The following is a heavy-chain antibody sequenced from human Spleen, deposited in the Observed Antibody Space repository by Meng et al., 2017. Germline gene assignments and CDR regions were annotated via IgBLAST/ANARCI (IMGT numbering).Heavy chain of an antibody. CDR2: MIPIFSTA. CDR1: GGTFSSYA. D-gene: IGHD2-8*02. Sequence: SVNVSCKASGGTFSSYAISWVRQAPGQGLEWMGGMIPIFSTANYAQKFQGRITITTDASTSTAYMELDSLRSEDTAVYYCAREKSTGKTLIIYDMDVWGQGTTVTVSS. J-gene: IGHJ6*01. V-gene: IGHV1-69*05. CDR3: AREKSTGKTLIIYDMDV.